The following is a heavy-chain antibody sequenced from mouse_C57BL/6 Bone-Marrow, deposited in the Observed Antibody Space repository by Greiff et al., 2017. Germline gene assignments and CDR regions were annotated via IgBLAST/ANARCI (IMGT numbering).Heavy chain of an antibody. V-gene: IGHV14-1*01. CDR1: GFNIKDYY. J-gene: IGHJ4*01. CDR2: IDPEDGDT. CDR3: TTFITTVHYYAMDY. D-gene: IGHD1-1*01. Sequence: EVQGVESGAELVRPGASVKLSCTASGFNIKDYYMHWVKQRPEQGLEWIGRIDPEDGDTEYAPKFQGKATMTADTSSNTAYLQLSSLTSEDTAVYYCTTFITTVHYYAMDYWGQGTSVTVSS.